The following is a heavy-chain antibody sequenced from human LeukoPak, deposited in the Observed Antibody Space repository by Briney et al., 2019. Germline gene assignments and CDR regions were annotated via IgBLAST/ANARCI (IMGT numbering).Heavy chain of an antibody. J-gene: IGHJ4*02. V-gene: IGHV3-30*18. CDR1: GFTFSSYG. CDR3: AKATESYSSSWYFDY. Sequence: PGGSLRLSCAASGFTFSSYGMHWVRQAPGKGLEWVAVISYDGNYKYYADSVQGRFAISRDNSKNTMYLQVNSLRAEDTALYYCAKATESYSSSWYFDYWGQGTLVTVSS. D-gene: IGHD6-13*01. CDR2: ISYDGNYK.